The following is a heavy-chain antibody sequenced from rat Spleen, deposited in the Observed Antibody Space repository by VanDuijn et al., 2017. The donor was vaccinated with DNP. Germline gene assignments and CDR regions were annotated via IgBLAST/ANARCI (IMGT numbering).Heavy chain of an antibody. CDR1: GYSITSGYG. D-gene: IGHD1-11*01. J-gene: IGHJ3*01. V-gene: IGHV3-3*01. Sequence: EVQLQESGPGLVKPSQSLSLTCSVTGYSITSGYGWTWIRKFPGNKLEWMGSIDSAGSTNYNPPLRSRISITRDTSKNQFFLQLNSVTTEDTATYYCARGTTEGPFAYWGQGTLVTVSS. CDR2: IDSAGST. CDR3: ARGTTEGPFAY.